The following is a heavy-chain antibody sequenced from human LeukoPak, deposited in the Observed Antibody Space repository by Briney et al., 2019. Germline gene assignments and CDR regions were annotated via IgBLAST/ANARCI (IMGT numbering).Heavy chain of an antibody. CDR1: GFTFSSYA. CDR3: ALSLVEGSGWLFDY. V-gene: IGHV3-23*01. Sequence: AGGSLRLSCAASGFTFSSYAMSWVRQAPGKGLEWVSAISGSGGSTYYADSVKGRFTISRDNSKNTLYLQMNSLRAEDTAVYYCALSLVEGSGWLFDYWGRGTLVTVSS. CDR2: ISGSGGST. J-gene: IGHJ4*02. D-gene: IGHD6-19*01.